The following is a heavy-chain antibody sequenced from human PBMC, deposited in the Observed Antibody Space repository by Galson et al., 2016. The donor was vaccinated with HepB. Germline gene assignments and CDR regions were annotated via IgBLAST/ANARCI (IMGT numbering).Heavy chain of an antibody. J-gene: IGHJ3*02. V-gene: IGHV3-64D*06. CDR1: GFTFSSYS. Sequence: SLRLSCAASGFTFSSYSMHWVRQAPGKGLEYVSGINSNGGRTYYTDPVKGRFTLSRDNSKNTVYLQMNSLRIEDTAVYFCVKEGYQELSDGAFDIWGQGTMVTVSS. CDR2: INSNGGRT. D-gene: IGHD2-2*01. CDR3: VKEGYQELSDGAFDI.